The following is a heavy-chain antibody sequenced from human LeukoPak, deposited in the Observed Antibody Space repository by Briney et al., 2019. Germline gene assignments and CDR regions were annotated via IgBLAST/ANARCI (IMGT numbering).Heavy chain of an antibody. Sequence: SETLFLTCTVSGRSISRHYWSWIRQPPGKGLEWIGYISKSGTPTYNPSLQSRVTISGDTSKNLFSLKLTSVTAADTAVYYCARDLGAGEYDSWGQGTLVAVSS. J-gene: IGHJ4*02. CDR3: ARDLGAGEYDS. V-gene: IGHV4-59*11. CDR1: GRSISRHY. D-gene: IGHD3-10*01. CDR2: ISKSGTP.